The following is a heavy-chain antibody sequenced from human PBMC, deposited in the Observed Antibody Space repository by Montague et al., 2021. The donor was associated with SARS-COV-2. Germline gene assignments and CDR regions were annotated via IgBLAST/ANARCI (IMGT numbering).Heavy chain of an antibody. D-gene: IGHD2/OR15-2a*01. CDR1: GVSISSGGYS. Sequence: TLSLTCTVSGVSISSGGYSWNWIRQSPGKGLEWIGFIYESGSTLYNPSLKSRITISVDRSKNQFSLRLNSVTAADTAVYYCARKIIANAFDVWGHGTTVTVSS. J-gene: IGHJ3*01. CDR3: ARKIIANAFDV. V-gene: IGHV4-30-2*06. CDR2: IYESGST.